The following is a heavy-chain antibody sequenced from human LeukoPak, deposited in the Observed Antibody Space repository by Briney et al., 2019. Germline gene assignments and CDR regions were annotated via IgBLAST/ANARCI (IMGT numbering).Heavy chain of an antibody. V-gene: IGHV1-18*01. J-gene: IGHJ6*02. D-gene: IGHD2-15*01. Sequence: GASVKVSCKASGYTFTSYGISWVRQAPGQGLEWMGWISAYNGNTNYAQKLQGRVTMTTDTSTNTAYMELRSLRSDDTAVYYCARDAYCSGGSCYSRYYYYYYGMDVWGQGTTVTVSS. CDR2: ISAYNGNT. CDR1: GYTFTSYG. CDR3: ARDAYCSGGSCYSRYYYYYYGMDV.